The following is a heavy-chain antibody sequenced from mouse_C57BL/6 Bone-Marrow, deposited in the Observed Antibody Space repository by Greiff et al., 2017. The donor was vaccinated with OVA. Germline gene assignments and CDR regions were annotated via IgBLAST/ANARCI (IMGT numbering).Heavy chain of an antibody. CDR2: SRNKANDYTT. J-gene: IGHJ4*01. CDR1: GFTFSDFY. Sequence: EVKLMESGGGLVQSGRSLRLSCATSGFTFSDFYMEWVRQAPGKGLEWIAASRNKANDYTTEYSASVKGRFIVSRDTSQSILYLQMNALRAEDTAIYYCARDGNYVAMDYWGQGTSVTVSS. V-gene: IGHV7-1*01. CDR3: ARDGNYVAMDY. D-gene: IGHD2-1*01.